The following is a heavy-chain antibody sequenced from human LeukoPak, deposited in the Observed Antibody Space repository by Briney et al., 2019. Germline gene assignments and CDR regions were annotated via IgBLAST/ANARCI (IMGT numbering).Heavy chain of an antibody. CDR1: GDTFSTYA. J-gene: IGHJ4*02. D-gene: IGHD2-15*01. Sequence: ASVKVSCKASGDTFSTYAISWVRQAPGQGLQWMGKIIPILSAANYAQKFQGRITITADKSTRTAYMERSSLRSEDTALYYCARDTQGAAREFDYWGQGTLVTVSS. CDR2: IIPILSAA. V-gene: IGHV1-69*04. CDR3: ARDTQGAAREFDY.